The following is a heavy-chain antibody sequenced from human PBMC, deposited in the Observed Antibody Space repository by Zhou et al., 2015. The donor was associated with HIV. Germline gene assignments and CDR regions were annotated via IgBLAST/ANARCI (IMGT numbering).Heavy chain of an antibody. CDR2: IIPIFGTP. J-gene: IGHJ2*01. V-gene: IGHV1-69*06. D-gene: IGHD6-6*01. Sequence: QVQLVQSGAEVKKPGSSVKVSCKASGGTFSSYAISWVRQAPGQGLEWMGGIIPIFGTPNYASRFRGRVTITADKSTKTVYMELSEVRFEDTAVYYCARDRGGARPDWRYFDLWGRGTLVSVSS. CDR1: GGTFSSYA. CDR3: ARDRGGARPDWRYFDL.